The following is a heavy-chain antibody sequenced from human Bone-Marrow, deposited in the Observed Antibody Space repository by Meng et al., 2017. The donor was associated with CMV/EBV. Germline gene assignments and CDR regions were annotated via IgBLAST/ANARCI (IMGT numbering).Heavy chain of an antibody. Sequence: LSLTCAASGFTFSSYNMHWVRQAPGKGLEWVAVISYDGSNKYYADSVKGRFTISRDNSKNTLYLQMNSLKTEDTAVYYCTTTIVPAAIRFPRRDYYYGMDVWGQGTTVTVSS. CDR3: TTTIVPAAIRFPRRDYYYGMDV. V-gene: IGHV3-30*12. CDR2: ISYDGSNK. D-gene: IGHD2-2*02. J-gene: IGHJ6*02. CDR1: GFTFSSYN.